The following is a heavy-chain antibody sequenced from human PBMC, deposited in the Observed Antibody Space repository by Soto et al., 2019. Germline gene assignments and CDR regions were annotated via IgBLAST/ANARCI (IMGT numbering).Heavy chain of an antibody. CDR2: ISSGSGYI. CDR1: GFTFNGYS. D-gene: IGHD1-26*01. Sequence: LRLSCAASGFTFNGYSMNWVRQAPGKGLEWVSSISSGSGYIYYADSVKGRFTISRDNAKNSLYLQMNSLRAEDTAVYYCARDREAGDYFDYWGQGTLVTVSS. J-gene: IGHJ4*02. CDR3: ARDREAGDYFDY. V-gene: IGHV3-21*01.